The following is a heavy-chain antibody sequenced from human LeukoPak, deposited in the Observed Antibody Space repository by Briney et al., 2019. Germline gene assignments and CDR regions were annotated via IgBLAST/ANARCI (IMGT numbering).Heavy chain of an antibody. CDR3: AKSVVVVAWGMDV. CDR1: GGTFSSYA. D-gene: IGHD2-15*01. J-gene: IGHJ6*02. V-gene: IGHV1-69*04. CDR2: IIPIFGIA. Sequence: SVKVSCKASGGTFSSYAISRVRQAPGQGLEWMGRIIPIFGIANYAQKFQGRVTITADKSTSTAYMELSSLRSEDTAVYYCAKSVVVVAWGMDVWGQGTTVTVSS.